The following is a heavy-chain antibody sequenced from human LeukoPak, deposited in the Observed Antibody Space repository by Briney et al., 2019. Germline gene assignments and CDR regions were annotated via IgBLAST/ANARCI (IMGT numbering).Heavy chain of an antibody. CDR2: INIGGTNT. CDR1: GFTFNDYY. CDR3: ATDGAGFDT. V-gene: IGHV3-11*01. J-gene: IGHJ5*02. Sequence: GGSLRLSCAAFGFTFNDYYMSWIRQAPGKGLEWLSYINIGGTNTHYADSVKGRFTISRDNAKKSLYLEMNNLRAEDTAVYYCATDGAGFDTWGQGVLVTVSS.